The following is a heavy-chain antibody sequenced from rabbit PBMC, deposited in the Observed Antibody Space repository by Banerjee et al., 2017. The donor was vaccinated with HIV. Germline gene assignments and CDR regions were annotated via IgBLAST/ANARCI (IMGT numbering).Heavy chain of an antibody. V-gene: IGHV1S40*01. CDR2: IDTGSGST. Sequence: QSLEESGGGLVKPGASLTLTCTASGFSFSSGYYMCWVRRAPGKGLELIAYIDTGSGSTYYASWVNGRFTVSKTSSTTVTLQMTSLTAADTATYFCARRDSKSDDGDMPLWGQGTLVTVS. CDR1: GFSFSSGYY. J-gene: IGHJ3*01. CDR3: ARRDSKSDDGDMPL. D-gene: IGHD2-1*01.